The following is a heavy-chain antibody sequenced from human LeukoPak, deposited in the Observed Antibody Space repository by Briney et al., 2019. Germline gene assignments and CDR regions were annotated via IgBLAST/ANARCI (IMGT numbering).Heavy chain of an antibody. V-gene: IGHV4-38-2*02. J-gene: IGHJ6*03. CDR2: IYYSGST. Sequence: SETLSLTCTVSGYSISSGYYWGWIRQPPGKGLEWIGSIYYSGSTYYNPSLKSRVTISVDTSKNQFSLKLSSVTAADTAVYYCASRGTYSSGWYGLYYYYMDVWGKGTTATVSS. D-gene: IGHD6-19*01. CDR1: GYSISSGYY. CDR3: ASRGTYSSGWYGLYYYYMDV.